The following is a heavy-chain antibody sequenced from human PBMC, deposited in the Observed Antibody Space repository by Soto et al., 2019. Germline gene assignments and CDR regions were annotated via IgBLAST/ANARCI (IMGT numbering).Heavy chain of an antibody. Sequence: SVKVSCKSPVYTLTSYYMHWVRQAPGQGLEWMGWINPNSGGTNYAQKFQGRVTMTRETSISTAYMELSRLRSDETAVYYCARTVGSSWYVYWGQGTMVTVS. V-gene: IGHV1-2*02. D-gene: IGHD6-13*01. CDR1: VYTLTSYY. J-gene: IGHJ4*02. CDR3: ARTVGSSWYVY. CDR2: INPNSGGT.